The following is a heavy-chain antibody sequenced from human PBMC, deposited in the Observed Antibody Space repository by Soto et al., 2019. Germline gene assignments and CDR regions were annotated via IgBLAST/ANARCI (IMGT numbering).Heavy chain of an antibody. CDR3: ARDRSVAVAGPGWFDP. CDR2: MNPNSGNT. V-gene: IGHV1-8*02. CDR1: GDTFSFYT. J-gene: IGHJ5*02. D-gene: IGHD6-19*01. Sequence: ASVKVSCKASGDTFSFYTINWVRQATGQGLEWMGWMNPNSGNTGYAQKFQGRVTMTRNTSISTAYMELSSLRSEDTAVYYCARDRSVAVAGPGWFDPWGQGTLVTVSS.